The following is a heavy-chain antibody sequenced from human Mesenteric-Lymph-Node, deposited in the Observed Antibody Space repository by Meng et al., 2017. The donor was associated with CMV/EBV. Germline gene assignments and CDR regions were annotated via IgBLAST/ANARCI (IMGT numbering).Heavy chain of an antibody. V-gene: IGHV3-7*01. D-gene: IGHD1-26*01. CDR3: AREGRSGSYRPTNYYYYGMDV. CDR2: IQQDGSEK. Sequence: GGSLRLSCAASGFTFSIYWMSWVRQAPGKGLEWVANIQQDGSEKYYVDSVKGRFTISRDNAKNSLYLQMNSLRAEDTAVYYCAREGRSGSYRPTNYYYYGMDVWGQGTTVTVSS. CDR1: GFTFSIYW. J-gene: IGHJ6*02.